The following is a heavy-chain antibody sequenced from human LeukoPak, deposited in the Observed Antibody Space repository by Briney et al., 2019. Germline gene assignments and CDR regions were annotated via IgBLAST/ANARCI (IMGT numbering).Heavy chain of an antibody. CDR2: IYSGGST. V-gene: IGHV3-53*01. J-gene: IGHJ4*02. D-gene: IGHD3-16*02. CDR3: ARAVERKYYDYVWGSYRSYYFDY. Sequence: GGSLRLSCAASGFTFSSYAMSWVRQAPGKGLELVSVIYSGGSTYYADSVKGRFTISRDNSKNTLYLQMNSLRAEDTAVYYCARAVERKYYDYVWGSYRSYYFDYWGQGTLVTVSS. CDR1: GFTFSSYA.